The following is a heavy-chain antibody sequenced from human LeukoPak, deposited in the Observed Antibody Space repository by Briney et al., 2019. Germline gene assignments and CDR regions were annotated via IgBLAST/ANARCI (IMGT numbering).Heavy chain of an antibody. CDR2: ISSSGTTI. CDR1: GFTFSDYY. J-gene: IGHJ4*02. Sequence: GGSLRLSCAVSGFTFSDYYMSWIRQAPGKGLEWVSYISSSGTTIYYADSVKGRCTISRDNAKNSLYLQMNSLRAEDTAVYYCARDRNYYDSSGYHRVDYWGQGTLVTVSS. D-gene: IGHD3-22*01. V-gene: IGHV3-11*04. CDR3: ARDRNYYDSSGYHRVDY.